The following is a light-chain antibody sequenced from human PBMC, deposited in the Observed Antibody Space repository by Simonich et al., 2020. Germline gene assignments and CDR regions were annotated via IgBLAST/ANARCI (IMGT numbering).Light chain of an antibody. V-gene: IGLV2-14*02. CDR3: SSYTSSSTLV. J-gene: IGLJ2*01. CDR1: SSDFGSYNL. CDR2: DVS. Sequence: QSALTQPASVSGSPGQSITISCTGTSSDFGSYNLVSWYQQHPGKAPKLMIYDVSNRPSGVSNLVSGSKSGNTASLTISGLQAEDEADYYCSSYTSSSTLVFGGGTKLTVL.